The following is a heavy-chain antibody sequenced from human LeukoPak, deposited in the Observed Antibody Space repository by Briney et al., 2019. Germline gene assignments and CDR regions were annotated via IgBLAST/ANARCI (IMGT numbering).Heavy chain of an antibody. CDR2: IWHDGSNI. V-gene: IGHV3-33*08. Sequence: QPGGSLRLSCAASGFTFSSYSMHWVRQAPGKGLEWVAVIWHDGSNIYYADSVKGRFTISRDNSKNTLYLQMNNLRAEDTAMYYCARVLGSSRSGWFDPWGQGTLVTVSS. CDR3: ARVLGSSRSGWFDP. J-gene: IGHJ5*02. D-gene: IGHD6-13*01. CDR1: GFTFSSYS.